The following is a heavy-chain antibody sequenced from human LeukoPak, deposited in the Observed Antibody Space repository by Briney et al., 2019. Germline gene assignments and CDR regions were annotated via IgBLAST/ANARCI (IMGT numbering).Heavy chain of an antibody. D-gene: IGHD5-18*01. J-gene: IGHJ4*02. V-gene: IGHV3-9*01. CDR3: ASSLSGYSYGSFDY. CDR1: GFTFDDYA. CDR2: ISWNSGSI. Sequence: GGPLRLSCAASGFTFDDYAMHWVRQAPGKGLEWVSGISWNSGSIGYADSVKGRFTISRDNAKNSLYLQMNSLRAEDTALYYCASSLSGYSYGSFDYWGQGTLVTVSS.